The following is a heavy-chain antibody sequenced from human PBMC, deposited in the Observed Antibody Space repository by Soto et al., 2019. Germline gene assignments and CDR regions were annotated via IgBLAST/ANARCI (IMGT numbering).Heavy chain of an antibody. CDR2: IYYSGST. D-gene: IGHD1-7*01. V-gene: IGHV4-39*01. CDR1: GGSISSSSYY. CDR3: AGRGVTGTTAGGWFDP. J-gene: IGHJ5*02. Sequence: SETLSLTCTVSGGSISSSSYYWGWIRQPPGKGLEWIGSIYYSGSTYYNPSLKSRVTISVDTSKNQFSLKLSSVTAADTAVYYCAGRGVTGTTAGGWFDPWGQGTLVTVSS.